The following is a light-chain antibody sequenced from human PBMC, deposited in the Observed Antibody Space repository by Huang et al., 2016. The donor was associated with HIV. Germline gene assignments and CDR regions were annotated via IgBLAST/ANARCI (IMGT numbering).Light chain of an antibody. V-gene: IGKV1-17*03. CDR1: QDISNY. CDR2: AAS. Sequence: DIQLTQSPSAMSASVGDRVSITCRASQDISNYLAWFQQKTGGAPKRLIYAASSLQIGVPSRFSGSRSGTKFTLIISSLQPEDFATYYCLQHHGYPRTFGQGTNV. J-gene: IGKJ1*01. CDR3: LQHHGYPRT.